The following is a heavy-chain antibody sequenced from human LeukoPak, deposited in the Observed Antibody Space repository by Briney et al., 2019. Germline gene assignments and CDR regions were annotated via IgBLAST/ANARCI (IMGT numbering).Heavy chain of an antibody. J-gene: IGHJ3*02. CDR1: GFSFRSHW. CDR2: IKPDGSDK. CDR3: ATISAQTFDI. D-gene: IGHD5-24*01. V-gene: IGHV3-7*01. Sequence: SGGSLRLSCVGSGFSFRSHWVNRVRQSPGKGLEWVANIKPDGSDKYYVDSARGRFTVSRDNAKNSAFLQMNSLRAEDTAIYYCATISAQTFDIWGQGTLVSVSS.